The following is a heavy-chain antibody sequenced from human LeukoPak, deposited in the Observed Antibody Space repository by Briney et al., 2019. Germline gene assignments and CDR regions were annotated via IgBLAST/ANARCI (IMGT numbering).Heavy chain of an antibody. CDR1: GGTFRDYS. D-gene: IGHD5-12*01. Sequence: GASVKVSCKAPGGTFRDYSISWVGQAPGQGLEWMGRILPLVGRLHSAQTFQGRFTLTADKSTTTAYMELRSLRSEDTAVYYCVRSGDDYDWFDPWGQGTLVTVSS. CDR3: VRSGDDYDWFDP. V-gene: IGHV1-69*02. CDR2: ILPLVGRL. J-gene: IGHJ5*02.